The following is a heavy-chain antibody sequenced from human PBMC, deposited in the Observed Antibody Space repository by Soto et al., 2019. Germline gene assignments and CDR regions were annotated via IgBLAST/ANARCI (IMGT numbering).Heavy chain of an antibody. V-gene: IGHV3-64*01. Sequence: EVQLVESGGGLVQPGWSLRLSCAASGFTFSSYAMHWVRQAPGKGLEYVSAISSNGGSTYYANSVKGRFTISRDNSKNTLYLQRGRLRAEDMAVYYCARSYSSGWSYYYYYMDVWGKGTTVTVSS. D-gene: IGHD6-19*01. CDR2: ISSNGGST. CDR3: ARSYSSGWSYYYYYMDV. CDR1: GFTFSSYA. J-gene: IGHJ6*03.